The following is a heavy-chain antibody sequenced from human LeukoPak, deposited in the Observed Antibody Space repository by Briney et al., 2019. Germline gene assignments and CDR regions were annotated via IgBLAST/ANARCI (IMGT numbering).Heavy chain of an antibody. V-gene: IGHV3-7*01. Sequence: GGSLRLPCAASGFTFSRHWMGWVRQAPGKGLDWVASIKQDGSQYYVDSVKGRFFISRENAKNSVSLQMNSLRGEDTAVYYCARGPDFGDRLDYFDYWGQGTLVTVS. CDR1: GFTFSRHW. CDR3: ARGPDFGDRLDYFDY. CDR2: IKQDGSQ. J-gene: IGHJ4*02. D-gene: IGHD4-17*01.